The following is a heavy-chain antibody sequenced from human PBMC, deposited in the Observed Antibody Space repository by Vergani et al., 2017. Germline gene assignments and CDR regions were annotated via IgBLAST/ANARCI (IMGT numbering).Heavy chain of an antibody. Sequence: EVQLLESGGGLVQPGGSLRLSCAASGFTFSSYAMSWVRQAPGTGLEWVSAISGSGGSTYYADSVKGRFTISRDNSKNTLYLQMNSLRAEDTAVSYCAKEYCYDSSGYIGFQHWGQGTLVTVSS. CDR1: GFTFSSYA. CDR2: ISGSGGST. CDR3: AKEYCYDSSGYIGFQH. D-gene: IGHD3-22*01. V-gene: IGHV3-23*01. J-gene: IGHJ1*01.